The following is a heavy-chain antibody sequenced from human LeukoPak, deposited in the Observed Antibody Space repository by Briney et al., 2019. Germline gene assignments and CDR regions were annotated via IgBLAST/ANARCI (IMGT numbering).Heavy chain of an antibody. CDR1: EFTISNYG. J-gene: IGHJ5*02. CDR2: ISGGGGYT. D-gene: IGHD1-26*01. Sequence: PGGSLRLSCAASEFTISNYGMSWVRQAPGKGLEWVSAISGGGGYTYYADSVKGRFTISRDNSKNTLYLQMNSLRAEDTAVYYCAKDPSPGAGGTDNWFDPWGQGTLVTVSS. V-gene: IGHV3-23*01. CDR3: AKDPSPGAGGTDNWFDP.